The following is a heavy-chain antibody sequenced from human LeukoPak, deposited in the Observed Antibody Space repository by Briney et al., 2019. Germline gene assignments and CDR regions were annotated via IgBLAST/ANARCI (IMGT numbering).Heavy chain of an antibody. CDR2: TYYRSKWYY. J-gene: IGHJ4*02. CDR3: AKSSGYFDY. CDR1: GDSVSSNNGA. D-gene: IGHD3-22*01. Sequence: SQTLSLTCAISGDSVSSNNGAWNWIRQSPSRGLEWLGRTYYRSKWYYDYAVSLKSRITINPDTSKNQFSLLQNSVTPEDTAVYYCAKSSGYFDYWGQGILVTVSS. V-gene: IGHV6-1*01.